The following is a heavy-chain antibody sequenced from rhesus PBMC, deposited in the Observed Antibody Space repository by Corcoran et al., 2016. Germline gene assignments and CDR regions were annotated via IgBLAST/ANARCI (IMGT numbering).Heavy chain of an antibody. CDR2: VDPEDGEA. V-gene: IGHV1-111*02. Sequence: EVQLVQSGAEVKKPGASVKISCKASGYTFTDYYLHWVRQAPGKGLEWMGRVDPEDGEAIHAQKFQARVTITAGTSTDTAYMELSSLRSEDTAVYYCATSLTGDRYFDYWGQGVLVTVSS. D-gene: IGHD7-45*01. CDR1: GYTFTDYY. J-gene: IGHJ4*01. CDR3: ATSLTGDRYFDY.